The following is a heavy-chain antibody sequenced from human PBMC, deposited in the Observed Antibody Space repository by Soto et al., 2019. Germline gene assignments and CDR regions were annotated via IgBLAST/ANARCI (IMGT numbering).Heavy chain of an antibody. J-gene: IGHJ3*01. Sequence: DVQLMESGGGLIQPGESLRLSCAAFGLTISGKKYVAWVRQAPGKGLEWVSALYDVDGSFYADSVTGRFTTSSDSSKTPVYLQMNDLRPDDTAVYYCATWHEREHAFDVWGQGTTVTISS. D-gene: IGHD1-1*01. CDR1: GLTISGKKY. CDR3: ATWHEREHAFDV. V-gene: IGHV3-53*01. CDR2: LYDVDGS.